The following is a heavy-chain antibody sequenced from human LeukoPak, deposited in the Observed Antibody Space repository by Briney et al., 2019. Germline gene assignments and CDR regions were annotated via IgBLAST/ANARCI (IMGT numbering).Heavy chain of an antibody. J-gene: IGHJ5*02. CDR1: GYTFTDYY. D-gene: IGHD3-9*01. V-gene: IGHV1-2*02. CDR3: ARRYHDILTGYRAENWFAP. Sequence: ASVKVSLKASGYTFTDYYMHWLRQTPGQGLEWMGWIIPNSGGTEYAQKFQGRVTMTRDTSISTFYMELTRLTSDDTAVYYCARRYHDILTGYRAENWFAPWGQGSLVTVSA. CDR2: IIPNSGGT.